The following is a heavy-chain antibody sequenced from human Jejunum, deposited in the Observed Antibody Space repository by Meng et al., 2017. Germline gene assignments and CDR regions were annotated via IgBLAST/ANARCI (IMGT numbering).Heavy chain of an antibody. Sequence: GESLKISFASSGFSFSNHGMYWVRQAPHKGLEWVAVFSADGNNKIYADSVKGRFTISRDNSKNTLFLQMNTLGLDDTALYYCAKRRPVGPTPGSLDVWGQGTMVTVSS. V-gene: IGHV3-30*19. D-gene: IGHD2-2*01. J-gene: IGHJ3*01. CDR1: GFSFSNHG. CDR3: AKRRPVGPTPGSLDV. CDR2: FSADGNNK.